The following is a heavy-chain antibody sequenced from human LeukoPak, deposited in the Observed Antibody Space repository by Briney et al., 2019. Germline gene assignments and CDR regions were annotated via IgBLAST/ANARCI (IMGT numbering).Heavy chain of an antibody. CDR1: GFTFSNHG. CDR3: AKDDAWLLFGE. CDR2: ISPSGDIT. V-gene: IGHV3-23*01. J-gene: IGHJ4*02. D-gene: IGHD3-10*02. Sequence: GGTLRLSCAACGFTFSNHGMNWVRQAPGKGLEWVSGISPSGDITYYADSVKGRFTISRDNSKNTLYLEVISLTAEDTAVYYCAKDDAWLLFGEWSQGTLVTVSS.